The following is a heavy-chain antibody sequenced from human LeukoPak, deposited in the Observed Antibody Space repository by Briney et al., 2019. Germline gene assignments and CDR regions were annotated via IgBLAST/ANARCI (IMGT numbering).Heavy chain of an antibody. Sequence: GGSLRLSCAASGFTFSSYSMNWVRQAPGKGLEWVSSISSSSSYIYYADSVKGRFTISRDNAKNSLYLQMNSLRAEDTAVYYCARSRQAARLGPYYYMDVWGKGTTVTISS. CDR1: GFTFSSYS. D-gene: IGHD6-6*01. J-gene: IGHJ6*03. CDR3: ARSRQAARLGPYYYMDV. CDR2: ISSSSSYI. V-gene: IGHV3-21*01.